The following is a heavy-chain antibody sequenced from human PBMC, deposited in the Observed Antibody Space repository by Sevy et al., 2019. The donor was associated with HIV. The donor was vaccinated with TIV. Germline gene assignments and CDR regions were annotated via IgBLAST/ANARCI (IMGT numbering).Heavy chain of an antibody. CDR1: GYTFTSYD. J-gene: IGHJ6*02. Sequence: ASVKVSCKASGYTFTSYDINWVRQATGQGLEWMGWMNPNSGNTGYAQKFQGRVTMTRNTSISTAYMELSSLSSEDTAVYYCASLPYYDYVWGSYRYYYYYGMDVWGQWTTVTVSS. CDR2: MNPNSGNT. CDR3: ASLPYYDYVWGSYRYYYYYGMDV. V-gene: IGHV1-8*01. D-gene: IGHD3-16*02.